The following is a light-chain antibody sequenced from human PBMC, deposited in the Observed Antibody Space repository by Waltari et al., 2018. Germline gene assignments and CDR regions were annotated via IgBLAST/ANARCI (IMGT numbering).Light chain of an antibody. CDR2: DAS. CDR1: QSVSSY. Sequence: EIVLTPSPATLSLSPGERATLSCRDSQSVSSYLAWYQHKPGQAPRLLIYDASNRATGIPARFSGSGSGTDFTLTISSLEPEDFAVYYCQQRSNWPLVTFGGGTKVEIK. CDR3: QQRSNWPLVT. V-gene: IGKV3-11*01. J-gene: IGKJ4*01.